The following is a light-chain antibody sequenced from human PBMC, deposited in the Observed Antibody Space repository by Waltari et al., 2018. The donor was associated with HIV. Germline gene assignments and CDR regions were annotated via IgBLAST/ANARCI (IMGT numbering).Light chain of an antibody. Sequence: SSALTQTPSVSVSPGQTATITCSGEALPRQYAHWYHQREGQAPFLVIFQDNKRAAGIPERFSAASSGTVLTLTVSGVQTEDEGDYYCQTTDRNGVVAFGGGTKVTVL. CDR2: QDN. CDR3: QTTDRNGVVA. V-gene: IGLV3-25*03. CDR1: ALPRQY. J-gene: IGLJ2*01.